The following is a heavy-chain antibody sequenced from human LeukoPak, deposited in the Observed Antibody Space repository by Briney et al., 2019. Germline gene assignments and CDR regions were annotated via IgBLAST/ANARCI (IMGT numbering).Heavy chain of an antibody. J-gene: IGHJ4*02. CDR1: GFTFSNYW. CDR3: VRDGGVSGYDLRDY. V-gene: IGHV3-7*01. D-gene: IGHD5-12*01. CDR2: INQDGSEE. Sequence: GGSLRLSCAASGFTFSNYWMTWVRQAPGKGLEWVAHINQDGSEEHYMDSAKARFTISRDNAKNSLSLQMNSLRAEDTAVYYCVRDGGVSGYDLRDYWGQGTLVTVSS.